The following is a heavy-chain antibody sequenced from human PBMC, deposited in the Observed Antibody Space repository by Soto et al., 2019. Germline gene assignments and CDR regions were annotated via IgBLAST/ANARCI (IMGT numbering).Heavy chain of an antibody. D-gene: IGHD3-10*01. CDR2: ISAYNGNT. CDR3: ARFKWFGEFSYYYYGMDV. V-gene: IGHV1-18*04. Sequence: ASVKVSCKASGYTFTSYGISWVRQAPGQGLEWMGWISAYNGNTNYAQKLQGRVTMTTDTSTSTAYMELRSLRSDDTAVYYCARFKWFGEFSYYYYGMDVWGQGTTVTVS. CDR1: GYTFTSYG. J-gene: IGHJ6*02.